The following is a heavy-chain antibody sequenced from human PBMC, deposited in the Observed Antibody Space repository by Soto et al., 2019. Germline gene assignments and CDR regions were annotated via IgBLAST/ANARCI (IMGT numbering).Heavy chain of an antibody. D-gene: IGHD6-13*01. CDR3: ARTNDAPRLRPLVRRGGTWFDP. J-gene: IGHJ5*02. CDR2: IYHSGST. Sequence: SETLSLTCAVSGGSISSGGYSWSWIRQPPGKGLEWIGYIYHSGSTYYNPSLKSRVTISVDRSKNQFSLKLSSVTAADTAVYYCARTNDAPRLRPLVRRGGTWFDPWGQGTPVTVFS. V-gene: IGHV4-30-2*01. CDR1: GGSISSGGYS.